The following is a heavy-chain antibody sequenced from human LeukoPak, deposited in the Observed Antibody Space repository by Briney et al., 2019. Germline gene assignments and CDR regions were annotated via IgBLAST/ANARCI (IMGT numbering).Heavy chain of an antibody. J-gene: IGHJ4*02. Sequence: SETLSLTCTVSGGFISSYYWTWIRQPPGKGLEWIGYIYSSGSTSYSPSLKSRVTISVDTSKNQFSLRLRSVTAADTAVYYCARVTGYMIEDYFDYWGQGTLVTVSS. V-gene: IGHV4-59*01. D-gene: IGHD3-22*01. CDR3: ARVTGYMIEDYFDY. CDR1: GGFISSYY. CDR2: IYSSGST.